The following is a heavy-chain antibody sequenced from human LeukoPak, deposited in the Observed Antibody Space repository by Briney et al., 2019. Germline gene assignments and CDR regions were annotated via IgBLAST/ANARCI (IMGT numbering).Heavy chain of an antibody. CDR2: ISGGGHNT. CDR3: AKDRSSWYYPFDY. CDR1: GFTVSRNY. J-gene: IGHJ4*02. V-gene: IGHV3-23*01. Sequence: GGSLRLSCAASGFTVSRNYMRWVRQAPGKGLEWVSVISGGGHNTYYADSVKGRFTISRDNPRNTLYLQMNSLRAEDTAVYYCAKDRSSWYYPFDYLRQGTLVTVSS. D-gene: IGHD6-13*01.